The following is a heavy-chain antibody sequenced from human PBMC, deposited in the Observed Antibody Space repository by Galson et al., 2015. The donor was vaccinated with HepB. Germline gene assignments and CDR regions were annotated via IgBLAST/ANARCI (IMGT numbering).Heavy chain of an antibody. J-gene: IGHJ5*02. D-gene: IGHD1-14*01. CDR3: ARDRSTTNWFDP. CDR2: INTDGSSK. V-gene: IGHV3-74*01. CDR1: GFTFSSYW. Sequence: SLRLSCAASGFTFSSYWMHWVRQAPGKGLVWVSHINTDGSSKNYADSVKGRFTISRDNAGNTLYLQMSSLRAEDTAVYFCARDRSTTNWFDPWGQGTLVTVSS.